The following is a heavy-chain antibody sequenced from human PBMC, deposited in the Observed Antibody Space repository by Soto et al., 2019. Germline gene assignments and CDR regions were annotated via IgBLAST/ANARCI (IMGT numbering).Heavy chain of an antibody. CDR1: GFTFSSYE. CDR2: ISSSGSTI. V-gene: IGHV3-48*03. Sequence: PGGSLRLSCAASGFTFSSYEMNWVRQAPGKGLEWVSYISSSGSTIYYADSVKGRFTISRDNAKNSLYLQMNSLRAEDTAVYYCARDPPPYCGGDCILYWGQGTLVTVSS. D-gene: IGHD2-21*02. J-gene: IGHJ4*02. CDR3: ARDPPPYCGGDCILY.